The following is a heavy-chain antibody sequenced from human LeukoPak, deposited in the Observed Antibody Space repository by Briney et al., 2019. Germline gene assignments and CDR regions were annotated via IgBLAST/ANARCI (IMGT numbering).Heavy chain of an antibody. CDR1: GFIFSNYW. CDR2: IKQDGSKK. CDR3: AGRSGSFDY. Sequence: GGSLRLSCAASGFIFSNYWMSWVRQFPRKRLEWVANIKQDGSKKNYVDSVRGRFTISRDNAKNSLYLQMDSLRVEDSAVYYCAGRSGSFDYWGQGALVTVSS. V-gene: IGHV3-7*01. J-gene: IGHJ4*02. D-gene: IGHD3-10*01.